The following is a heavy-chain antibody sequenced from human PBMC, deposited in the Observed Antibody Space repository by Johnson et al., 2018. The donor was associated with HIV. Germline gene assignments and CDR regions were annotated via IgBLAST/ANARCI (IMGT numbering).Heavy chain of an antibody. J-gene: IGHJ3*02. V-gene: IGHV3-30*19. CDR1: GFRFSNYG. Sequence: QVQLVESGGGVVQPGRSLRLSCVASGFRFSNYGIHWVRQAPGKGLEWVAVISYDGTNKYYAESVKGRFTISRENSKNTLYLQMNSRRPEDAAVYYCARGRGELLGGAFDIWGQGTMVTVSS. CDR2: ISYDGTNK. CDR3: ARGRGELLGGAFDI. D-gene: IGHD1-26*01.